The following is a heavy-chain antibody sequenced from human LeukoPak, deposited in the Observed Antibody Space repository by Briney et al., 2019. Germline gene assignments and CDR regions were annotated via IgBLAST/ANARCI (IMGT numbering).Heavy chain of an antibody. Sequence: SETLSLTCAVYGGSFSGYYWSWIRQPPGKGLEWIGEINHSGSTNYNPSLKSRVTISVDTSKNQFSLKLSSVTAADTAVYYCARVGGGLWFGELSLGDYYYYMDVWGKGTTVTISS. J-gene: IGHJ6*03. CDR1: GGSFSGYY. CDR3: ARVGGGLWFGELSLGDYYYYMDV. D-gene: IGHD3-10*01. CDR2: INHSGST. V-gene: IGHV4-34*01.